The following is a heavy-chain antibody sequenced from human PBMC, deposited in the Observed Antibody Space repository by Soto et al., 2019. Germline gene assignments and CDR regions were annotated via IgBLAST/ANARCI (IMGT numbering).Heavy chain of an antibody. CDR2: IYSGGST. Sequence: EVQLVESGVGLIQPGGSLRLSGAASGFIVSSNYMSWVREAPGKGLEWVSVIYSGGSTYYADSVKGRFTISRDNSKNTLYLQMNSLRAEDTAVYYCARTVVVVTATPGAFDIWGQGTMVTVSS. D-gene: IGHD2-15*01. CDR1: GFIVSSNY. J-gene: IGHJ3*02. CDR3: ARTVVVVTATPGAFDI. V-gene: IGHV3-53*01.